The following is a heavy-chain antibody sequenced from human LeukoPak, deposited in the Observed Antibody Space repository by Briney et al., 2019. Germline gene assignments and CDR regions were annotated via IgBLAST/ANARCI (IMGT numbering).Heavy chain of an antibody. V-gene: IGHV3-53*01. J-gene: IGHJ4*02. CDR1: GFTVSSNS. CDR3: ARAEYYFDY. CDR2: IYSGGKT. Sequence: GGSLRLSCTVSGFTVSSNSWSWVRQAPGKGLEWVSFIYSGGKTHSSDSVKGRFTISRDNAKNSLYLQMNSLRAEDTAVYYCARAEYYFDYWGQGTLVTVSS.